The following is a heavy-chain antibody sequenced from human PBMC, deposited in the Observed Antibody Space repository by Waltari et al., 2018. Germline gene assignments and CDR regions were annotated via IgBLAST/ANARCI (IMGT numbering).Heavy chain of an antibody. CDR3: AKDHTSYGSGSHFDH. D-gene: IGHD3-10*01. V-gene: IGHV3-33*03. Sequence: QVQLVESGGGVVQPGRSLRLSCAASGFTFSNYGMHWVRQAPGKGLEWVAVIWYDGSNKYYPDAVKGRFTISRDNSINTLYLQMNSLRPEDTAMYYCAKDHTSYGSGSHFDHWGQGTLVTVSS. J-gene: IGHJ4*02. CDR2: IWYDGSNK. CDR1: GFTFSNYG.